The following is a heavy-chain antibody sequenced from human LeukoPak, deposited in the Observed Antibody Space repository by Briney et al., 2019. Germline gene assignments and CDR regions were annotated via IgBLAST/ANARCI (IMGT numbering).Heavy chain of an antibody. CDR2: ISYDAKSS. CDR1: GFTFSSYG. Sequence: PGGSLRLSCVTSGFTFSSYGMHWVRQVPGKGLEWVAVISYDAKSSYHVDSVKGRFTISRDNAKNSLSLQMNSLRAEDTAVYYCARRDHGDYGEEYWGQGTLVTVSS. D-gene: IGHD4-17*01. J-gene: IGHJ4*02. CDR3: ARRDHGDYGEEY. V-gene: IGHV3-30*03.